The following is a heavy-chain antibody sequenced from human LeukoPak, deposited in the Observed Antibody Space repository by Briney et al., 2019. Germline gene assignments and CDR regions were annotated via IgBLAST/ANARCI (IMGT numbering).Heavy chain of an antibody. J-gene: IGHJ4*02. CDR3: ARGPDNWNSLFDY. CDR1: GFTFSSYA. D-gene: IGHD1-7*01. V-gene: IGHV3-30*02. CDR2: IRYDGSNK. Sequence: GSLRLSCAASGFTFSSYAMSWVRLAPGKGLEWVAFIRYDGSNKYYADSVKGRFTISRDNSKNTLYLQMNSLRAADTAVYYCARGPDNWNSLFDYWGQGILVTVSS.